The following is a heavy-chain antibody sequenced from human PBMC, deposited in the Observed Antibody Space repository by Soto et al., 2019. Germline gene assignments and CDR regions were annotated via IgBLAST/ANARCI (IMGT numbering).Heavy chain of an antibody. CDR1: GFTFSSYS. J-gene: IGHJ4*02. D-gene: IGHD3-9*01. Sequence: GGSLRLSCAASGFTFSSYSMNWVRQAPGKGLEWVSSISSSSSYIYYADSVKGRFTISRDNAKNSLYLQMNSLRAEDTAVYYCAGEDFDWLSDYWGQGTLVTVSS. V-gene: IGHV3-21*01. CDR3: AGEDFDWLSDY. CDR2: ISSSSSYI.